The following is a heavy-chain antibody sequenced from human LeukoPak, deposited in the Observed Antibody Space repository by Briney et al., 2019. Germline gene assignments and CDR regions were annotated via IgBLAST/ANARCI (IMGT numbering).Heavy chain of an antibody. V-gene: IGHV1-69*06. D-gene: IGHD3-10*01. Sequence: SVKVSCKASGGTFSSYATSWVRQAPGQGLEWMGGIIPIFGTANYAQKFQGRVTITADKSTSTAYMELSSLRSEDTAVYYCASYGSGSYVDYWGQGTLVTVSS. CDR3: ASYGSGSYVDY. CDR2: IIPIFGTA. CDR1: GGTFSSYA. J-gene: IGHJ4*02.